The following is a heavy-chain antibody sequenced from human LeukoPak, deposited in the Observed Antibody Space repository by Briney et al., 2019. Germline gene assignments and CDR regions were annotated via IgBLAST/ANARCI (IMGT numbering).Heavy chain of an antibody. J-gene: IGHJ4*02. D-gene: IGHD6-13*01. Sequence: PSETLSLTCAVYGGSFSGYYWSWIRQPPGKGLEWIGEINHSGSTNYNPSLKSRVTISVDTSKNQFSLKLSSVTAADTAVYYCASYSGYSSSWYAYWGQGTLVTVSS. CDR1: GGSFSGYY. V-gene: IGHV4-34*01. CDR3: ASYSGYSSSWYAY. CDR2: INHSGST.